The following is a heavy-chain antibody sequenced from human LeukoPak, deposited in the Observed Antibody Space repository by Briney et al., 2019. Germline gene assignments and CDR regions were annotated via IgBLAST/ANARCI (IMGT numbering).Heavy chain of an antibody. Sequence: GGSLRPSCAASGFTFSSYEMNWVRQAPGKGLEWVSYISSSGSTIYYADSVKGRFTISRDNAKNSQYPQMNSLRVEDTAVYYCVASSWAYYSDYWGQGTLVTVSS. D-gene: IGHD6-13*01. CDR1: GFTFSSYE. J-gene: IGHJ4*02. V-gene: IGHV3-48*03. CDR2: ISSSGSTI. CDR3: VASSWAYYSDY.